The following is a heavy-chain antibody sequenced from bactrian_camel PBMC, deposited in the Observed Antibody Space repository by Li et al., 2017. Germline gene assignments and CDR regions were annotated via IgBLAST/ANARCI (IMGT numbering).Heavy chain of an antibody. CDR1: GYAYSRRC. V-gene: IGHV3S1*01. Sequence: HVQLVESGGGSVQAGGSLRLSCTASGYAYSRRCMGWFRQAPGKEREGVAVILLGGGSTYYSDYVKGRFTISRDNAKDTLYLQLNSLETEDTALYYCTVRPNSAEDNYWGQGTQVTVS. CDR3: TVRPNSAEDNY. J-gene: IGHJ4*01. CDR2: ILLGGGST.